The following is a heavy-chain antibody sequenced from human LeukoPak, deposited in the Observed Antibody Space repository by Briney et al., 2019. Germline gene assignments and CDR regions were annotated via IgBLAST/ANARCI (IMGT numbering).Heavy chain of an antibody. D-gene: IGHD6-19*01. J-gene: IGHJ4*02. CDR3: AKARDYSGGWYSVCDY. CDR2: VKEDASET. Sequence: GGSLRLSCLGSGFTFSDYWMSWVRQAPGKGPEWVANVKEDASETFYVDSVKGRVTISRDNSKNTLYLQMNSLRAEDTAVYYCAKARDYSGGWYSVCDYWGQGTLVTVSS. CDR1: GFTFSDYW. V-gene: IGHV3-7*01.